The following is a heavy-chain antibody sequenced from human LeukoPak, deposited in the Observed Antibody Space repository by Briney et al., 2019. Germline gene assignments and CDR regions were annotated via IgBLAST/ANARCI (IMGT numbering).Heavy chain of an antibody. J-gene: IGHJ4*02. CDR3: ITRPNPVGY. D-gene: IGHD4-23*01. CDR1: GFIFSSAW. Sequence: GGPLRLSCAASGFIFSSAWMSWVRQAPGKGVEGVGRIKTKTDGRITDYAAPVKGRFTISRDDSKDPLYLQMNSLTTEDTAVYYCITRPNPVGYWGQGTQVTVCS. V-gene: IGHV3-15*01. CDR2: IKTKTDGRIT.